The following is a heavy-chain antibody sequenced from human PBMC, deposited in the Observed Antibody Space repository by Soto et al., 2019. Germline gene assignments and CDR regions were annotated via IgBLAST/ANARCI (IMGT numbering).Heavy chain of an antibody. D-gene: IGHD3-3*01. CDR1: GFTFSSYG. J-gene: IGHJ4*02. CDR3: AKSPHYDFWSGYTLAFDY. V-gene: IGHV3-30*18. Sequence: GGSLRLSCAASGFTFSSYGMHWVRQAPGKGLEWVAVISYDGSNKYYADSVKGRFTISRDNSKNTLYLQMNSLRAEDTAVYYCAKSPHYDFWSGYTLAFDYWGQGTLVTV. CDR2: ISYDGSNK.